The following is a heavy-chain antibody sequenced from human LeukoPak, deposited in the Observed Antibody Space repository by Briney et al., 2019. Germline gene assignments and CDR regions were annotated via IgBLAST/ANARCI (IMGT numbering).Heavy chain of an antibody. J-gene: IGHJ5*02. CDR2: IYYSGRT. V-gene: IGHV4-59*08. CDR3: ARQDILTGYYYNWFDP. Sequence: SETLSLTCTVSGGSISSYYWSWIRQSPGKGLEWIGYIYYSGRTNYNPSLKSRVTISVDTSKNQFSLKLSSVTAADTAVYYCARQDILTGYYYNWFDPWGQGTLVTVSS. D-gene: IGHD3-9*01. CDR1: GGSISSYY.